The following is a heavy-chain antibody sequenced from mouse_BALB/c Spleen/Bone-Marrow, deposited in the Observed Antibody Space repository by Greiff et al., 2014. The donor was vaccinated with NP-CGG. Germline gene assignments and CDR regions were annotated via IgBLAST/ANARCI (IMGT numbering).Heavy chain of an antibody. Sequence: VQLQQSGTVLARPGASVKMSCKASGYTFTSYWMHWVKQRPGQGLEWIGAIYPGNSDTNYNQKFKGKAKLTAVTSTSTAYMELSSQTNEDYSVYCGTSDYDDYWGQGTTLTVSS. CDR2: IYPGNSDT. V-gene: IGHV1-5*01. CDR1: GYTFTSYW. J-gene: IGHJ2*01. D-gene: IGHD2-4*01. CDR3: TSDYDDY.